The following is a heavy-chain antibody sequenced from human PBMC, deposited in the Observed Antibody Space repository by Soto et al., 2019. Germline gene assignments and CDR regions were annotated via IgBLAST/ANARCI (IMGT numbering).Heavy chain of an antibody. D-gene: IGHD3-22*01. J-gene: IGHJ3*02. V-gene: IGHV3-9*01. CDR1: GFTFDDYA. CDR3: AKGGRVLYYYDSSGLDAFDI. Sequence: GGSLRLSCAASGFTFDDYAMHWVRQVPGKGLEWVSGINWNSGSIGYGDSVKGRFAISRDNAKNSLHLQMNSLSAEDTAVYYCAKGGRVLYYYDSSGLDAFDIWGQGTMVTISS. CDR2: INWNSGSI.